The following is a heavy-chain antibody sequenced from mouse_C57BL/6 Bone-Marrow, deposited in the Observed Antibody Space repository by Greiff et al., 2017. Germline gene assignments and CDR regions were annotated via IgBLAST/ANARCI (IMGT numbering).Heavy chain of an antibody. Sequence: VKLQQSGPELVKPGASVKISCKASGYAFSSSWMNWVKQRPGKGLEWIGRIYPGDGDTNYNGKFKGKATLTADQSSSTAYMQLSSLTSEDSAVYFCARVLWSFAYWGQGTLVTVSA. D-gene: IGHD1-1*02. V-gene: IGHV1-82*01. CDR3: ARVLWSFAY. J-gene: IGHJ3*01. CDR1: GYAFSSSW. CDR2: IYPGDGDT.